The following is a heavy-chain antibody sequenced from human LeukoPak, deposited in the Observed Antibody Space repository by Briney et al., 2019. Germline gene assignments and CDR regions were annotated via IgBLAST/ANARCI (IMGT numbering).Heavy chain of an antibody. CDR2: ISSRGSTI. CDR1: GFTFSSYE. J-gene: IGHJ6*04. D-gene: IGHD3-10*01. Sequence: PGGSLRLSCAASGFTFSSYEMTWVRQAPGKGLEWGSYISSRGSTIYYADSVKGRFTISRDNAKNSLYLQMNSLRAEDTAVYYCARERADSEDYYYGMDVWGKGTTVTVSS. V-gene: IGHV3-48*03. CDR3: ARERADSEDYYYGMDV.